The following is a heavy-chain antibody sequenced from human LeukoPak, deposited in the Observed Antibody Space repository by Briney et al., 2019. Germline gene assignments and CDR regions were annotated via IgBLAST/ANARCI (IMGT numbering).Heavy chain of an antibody. D-gene: IGHD6-6*01. CDR2: IYYSGST. Sequence: PSETLSLTCTVSGGSISSYYWSWIRQPPGKGLEWIGYIYYSGSTNYNPSLKSRVTISVDTSKNQFSLKLSSVTAADTAVYYCARSPQFVHYMDVWGKGTTVTVSS. J-gene: IGHJ6*03. V-gene: IGHV4-59*01. CDR1: GGSISSYY. CDR3: ARSPQFVHYMDV.